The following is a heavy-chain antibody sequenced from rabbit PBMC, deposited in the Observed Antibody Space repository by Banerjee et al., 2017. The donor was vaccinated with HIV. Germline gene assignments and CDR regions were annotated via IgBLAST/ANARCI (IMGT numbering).Heavy chain of an antibody. CDR3: ARDYTAYGYADAL. V-gene: IGHV1S40*01. J-gene: IGHJ3*01. CDR2: IYTGSSGST. Sequence: QSLEESGGDLVKPGASLTLTCKASGFSYSGGYDVCWVHQAPGKGLEWIGCIYTGSSGSTYYASWAKGRFTISKTSSTTVTLQLNSLTAADTATYFCARDYTAYGYADALWGQGTLVTVS. D-gene: IGHD6-1*01. CDR1: GFSYSGGYD.